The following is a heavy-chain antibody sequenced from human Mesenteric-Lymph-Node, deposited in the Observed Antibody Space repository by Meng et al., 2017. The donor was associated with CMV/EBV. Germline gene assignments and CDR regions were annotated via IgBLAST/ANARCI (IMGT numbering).Heavy chain of an antibody. V-gene: IGHV2-5*02. CDR2: IYWDDDK. J-gene: IGHJ4*02. Sequence: FSLSTSGVGGGWIRQPPGKALEWLALIYWDDDKRYSPSLKSRLTITKDTSKNQVVLTMTNMDPVDTATYYCAHSVVVVAATHTYYFDYWGQGTLVTVSS. CDR3: AHSVVVVAATHTYYFDY. CDR1: FSLSTSGVG. D-gene: IGHD2-15*01.